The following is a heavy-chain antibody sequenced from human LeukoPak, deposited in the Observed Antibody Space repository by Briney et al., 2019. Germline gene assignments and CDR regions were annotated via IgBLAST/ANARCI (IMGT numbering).Heavy chain of an antibody. J-gene: IGHJ1*01. V-gene: IGHV4-59*07. D-gene: IGHD6-19*01. CDR2: IYYSGST. CDR3: ARGVTGGWYGDFQH. Sequence: SDTLSLTCTVSGGSINTYFWSWIRQPPGKGLEWTGYIYYSGSTNYNPSLKSRVTISVDTSKNQFSLKLSSVTAADTAVYYCARGVTGGWYGDFQHWGQGTLVTVSS. CDR1: GGSINTYF.